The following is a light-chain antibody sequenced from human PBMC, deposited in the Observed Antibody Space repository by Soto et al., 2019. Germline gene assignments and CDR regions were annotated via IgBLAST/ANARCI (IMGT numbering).Light chain of an antibody. CDR3: QQRRT. CDR1: QTVSSY. CDR2: DAS. Sequence: EIVLKQSPATLSLSPGERATLSCSASQTVSSYLAWYQQNPGQAPRLLVYDASDRSTGITARFSGSGSGTDITLTISSLEPEDFAVYYCQQRRTFGQGTRLEIK. V-gene: IGKV3-11*01. J-gene: IGKJ5*01.